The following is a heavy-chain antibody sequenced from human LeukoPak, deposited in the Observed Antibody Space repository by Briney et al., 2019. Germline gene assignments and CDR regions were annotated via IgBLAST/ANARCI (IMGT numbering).Heavy chain of an antibody. V-gene: IGHV4-34*01. CDR1: GGSFSGYY. J-gene: IGHJ4*02. CDR3: AREGHSGYDSFDY. Sequence: SETLSPTCAVYGGSFSGYYWSWIRQPPGKGLEWIGEINHSGSTNYNPSLKSRVTISVDTSKNQSSLKLNSVTAADTAVYYCAREGHSGYDSFDYWGQGTLVTVSS. D-gene: IGHD5-12*01. CDR2: INHSGST.